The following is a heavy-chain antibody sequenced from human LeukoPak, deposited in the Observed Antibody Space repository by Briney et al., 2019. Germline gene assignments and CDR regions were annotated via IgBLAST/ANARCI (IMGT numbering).Heavy chain of an antibody. D-gene: IGHD3-3*01. CDR2: ISWNSGKI. CDR1: GFRFDDYA. Sequence: GGSLRLSCAASGFRFDDYAMHWVRQAPGKGLEWVSGISWNSGKIDYADSVKGRFTISRDNSKNTLYLQMNSLRAEDTAVYYCARELRYDFWSGQGMDVWGQGTTVTVSS. CDR3: ARELRYDFWSGQGMDV. J-gene: IGHJ6*02. V-gene: IGHV3-9*01.